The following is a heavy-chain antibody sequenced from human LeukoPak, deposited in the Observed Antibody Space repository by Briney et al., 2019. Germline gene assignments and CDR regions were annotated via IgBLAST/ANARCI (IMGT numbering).Heavy chain of an antibody. V-gene: IGHV3-30*04. CDR1: GFTFSSYL. J-gene: IGHJ4*02. CDR2: ISYDGSNK. Sequence: GRSLRLSCAASGFTFSSYLMHWVRQAPGKGLEWLAVISYDGSNKYYADSVKGRFTISRDNSKNTLWLQMNSLRAEDTAAYYCARDPHMVGGYYFDYWGQGILVTVSS. CDR3: ARDPHMVGGYYFDY. D-gene: IGHD1-26*01.